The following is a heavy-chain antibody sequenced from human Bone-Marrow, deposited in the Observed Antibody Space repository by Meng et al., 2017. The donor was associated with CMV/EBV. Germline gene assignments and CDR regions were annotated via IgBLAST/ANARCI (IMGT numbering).Heavy chain of an antibody. J-gene: IGHJ3*02. D-gene: IGHD3-3*01. CDR2: MSSSGNTI. Sequence: GGSLKIPCEASGLTFRSYEMNWVRQAPGKGLEWVSYMSSSGNTIYFADSVKGRFTISRDNAKNSLYLHMNRLRDEDTAIHYCARHGAFDLWSGHVSSAFEIWGQGTTVTVSS. V-gene: IGHV3-48*03. CDR1: GLTFRSYE. CDR3: ARHGAFDLWSGHVSSAFEI.